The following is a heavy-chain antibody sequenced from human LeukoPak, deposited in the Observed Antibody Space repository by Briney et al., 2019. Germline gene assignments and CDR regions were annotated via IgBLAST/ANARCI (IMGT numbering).Heavy chain of an antibody. CDR1: IESFSGYR. V-gene: IGHV4-34*01. CDR2: INHSGST. D-gene: IGHD3-10*01. Sequence: PSETLSLTCAVYIESFSGYRWNWIRQPPGKGLEWIGEINHSGSTNYNPSLKSRVTISVDTSKNQFSLKLSSVTAADTAVYYCARAPDYYGSGTLDYWGQGTLVTVSS. J-gene: IGHJ4*02. CDR3: ARAPDYYGSGTLDY.